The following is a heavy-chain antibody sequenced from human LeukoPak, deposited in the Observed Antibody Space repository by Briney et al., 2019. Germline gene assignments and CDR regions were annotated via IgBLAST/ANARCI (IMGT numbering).Heavy chain of an antibody. CDR2: INHSGST. CDR3: AGGGNRNYYYYYGMDV. D-gene: IGHD2/OR15-2a*01. J-gene: IGHJ6*02. V-gene: IGHV4-34*01. Sequence: SETLSLTCAVYGGSFSGYYWSWIRQPPGKGLEWIGEINHSGSTNYNPSLKSRVTISVDTSKNQFSLKLSSVTAADTAVYYCAGGGNRNYYYYYGMDVWGQGTTVTVSS. CDR1: GGSFSGYY.